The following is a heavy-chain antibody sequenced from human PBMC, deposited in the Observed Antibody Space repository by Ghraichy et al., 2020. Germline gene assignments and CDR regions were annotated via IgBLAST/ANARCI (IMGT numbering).Heavy chain of an antibody. CDR3: ARGGYCSGGSCDALSPYYYYYMDV. CDR2: INHSGST. D-gene: IGHD2-15*01. Sequence: GSLRLSCAVYGGSFSGYYWSWIRQPPGKGLEWIGEINHSGSTNYNPSLKSRVTISVDTSKNQFSLKLSSVTAADTAVYYCARGGYCSGGSCDALSPYYYYYMDVWGKGTTVTVSS. J-gene: IGHJ6*03. CDR1: GGSFSGYY. V-gene: IGHV4-34*01.